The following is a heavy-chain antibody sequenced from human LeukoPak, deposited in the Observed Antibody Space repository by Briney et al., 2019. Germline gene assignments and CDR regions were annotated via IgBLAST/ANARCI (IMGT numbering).Heavy chain of an antibody. CDR3: ARCYCRSTSCHEPPLDGMDY. J-gene: IGHJ6*01. Sequence: ASIKVSCKDSGYTFTNYDFSWSRQAPGQGLEWMGWISTYSGNTNYAQQLQGRVTMASDTSTSTVYMELRSLRSDDTAVYYCARCYCRSTSCHEPPLDGMDYWGQGTTVTVST. CDR2: ISTYSGNT. D-gene: IGHD2-2*01. CDR1: GYTFTNYD. V-gene: IGHV1-18*04.